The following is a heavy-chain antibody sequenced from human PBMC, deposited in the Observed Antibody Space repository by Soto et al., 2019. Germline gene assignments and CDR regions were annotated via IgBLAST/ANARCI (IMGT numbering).Heavy chain of an antibody. J-gene: IGHJ4*02. D-gene: IGHD2-21*01. CDR1: VGSISSCDNY. CDR2: IYYSGST. V-gene: IGHV4-30-4*01. CDR3: ARGPVVVVSAPYYFDY. Sequence: SETLSLTCTVSVGSISSCDNYWSWIRQPPGKGLEWIGNIYYSGSTYYNPSLKSRVSISVDTSRDQFSLKLSSVTAADTAVYYCARGPVVVVSAPYYFDYWGQGTRVTVSS.